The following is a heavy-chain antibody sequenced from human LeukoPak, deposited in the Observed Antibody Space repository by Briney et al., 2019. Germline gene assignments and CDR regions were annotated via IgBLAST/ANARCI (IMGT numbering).Heavy chain of an antibody. CDR2: VYHTGPT. CDR3: GRFRMFVSQRIIYYYYVDL. CDR1: NGSIGTYY. Sequence: PSETLSLTCTVSNGSIGTYYWSWIRQPPGEGLECSGSVYHTGPTNYSPPLKTRVTSAVDKDKNQLSLRMTSVTAADTALSFCGRFRMFVSQRIIYYYYVDLWGKGTTVAVAS. V-gene: IGHV4-59*12. J-gene: IGHJ6*03. D-gene: IGHD3-10*02.